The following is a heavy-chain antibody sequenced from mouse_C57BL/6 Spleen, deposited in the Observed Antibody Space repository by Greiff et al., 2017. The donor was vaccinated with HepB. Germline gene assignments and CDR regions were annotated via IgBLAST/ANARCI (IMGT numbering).Heavy chain of an antibody. Sequence: EVKLLQSGGGLVQPGGSLKLSCAASGIDFSRYWMSWVRRAPGKGLEWIGEINPDSSTINYAPSLKDKFIISRDNAKNTLYLQMSKVRSEDTALYYCAREGPYYYGSRGFAYWGQGTLVTVSA. CDR1: GIDFSRYW. CDR3: AREGPYYYGSRGFAY. D-gene: IGHD1-1*01. CDR2: INPDSSTI. J-gene: IGHJ3*01. V-gene: IGHV4-1*01.